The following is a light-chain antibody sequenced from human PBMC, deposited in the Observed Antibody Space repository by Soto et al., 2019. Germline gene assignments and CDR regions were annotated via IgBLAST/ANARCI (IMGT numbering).Light chain of an antibody. CDR2: GAS. CDR1: QSLSSNF. J-gene: IGKJ5*01. CDR3: QQYGSSPPIT. V-gene: IGKV3-20*01. Sequence: EIVLTQSPGTLSLSPGERATLSFIASQSLSSNFLAWYQQKPGQAPRLLIYGASSRATGIPDRFSGSGSGTDFTLTISRLEPEDFAVYYCQQYGSSPPITFGQGTRLEIK.